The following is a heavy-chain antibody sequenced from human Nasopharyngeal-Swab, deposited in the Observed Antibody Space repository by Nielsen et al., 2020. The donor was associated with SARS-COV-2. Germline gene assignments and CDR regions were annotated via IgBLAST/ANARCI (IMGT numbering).Heavy chain of an antibody. Sequence: ASVKVSCKASGYTFTSYGICWVRQAPGQGLEWMGWISAYNGNTNYAQKLQGRVTMTTDTSTSTAYMELRSLRSDDTAVYYCARDPHAGFGELLPYYFDYWGQGTLVTVSS. D-gene: IGHD3-10*01. CDR3: ARDPHAGFGELLPYYFDY. V-gene: IGHV1-18*01. J-gene: IGHJ4*02. CDR2: ISAYNGNT. CDR1: GYTFTSYG.